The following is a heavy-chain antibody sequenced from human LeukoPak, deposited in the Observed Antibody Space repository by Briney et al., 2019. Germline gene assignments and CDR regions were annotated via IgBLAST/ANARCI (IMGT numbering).Heavy chain of an antibody. CDR1: GFTFSNFA. Sequence: GGSLRLSCAASGFTFSNFAMSWVRQAPGKGLEWVSAVSGAAGTTYYADSVKGRFSISRDNSKNTLYLQLNSLRAEDTAIYYCAKDFYSGNYYSPFDVWGQGTMVTVSS. V-gene: IGHV3-23*01. CDR3: AKDFYSGNYYSPFDV. CDR2: VSGAAGTT. J-gene: IGHJ3*01. D-gene: IGHD1-26*01.